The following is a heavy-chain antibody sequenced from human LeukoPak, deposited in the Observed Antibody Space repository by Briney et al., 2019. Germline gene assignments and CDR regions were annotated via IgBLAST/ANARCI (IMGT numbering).Heavy chain of an antibody. CDR1: GGSISSGDYY. V-gene: IGHV4-30-4*01. CDR2: IYYSGST. J-gene: IGHJ6*02. CDR3: ARGLTVTAEKVYYYYGMDV. D-gene: IGHD4-11*01. Sequence: SQTLSLTCTVSGGSISSGDYYWSWIRQPPGKGLEWIGYIYYSGSTYYNPSLKSRVTISVDTSKNQFSLKLSSVTAADTAVYYCARGLTVTAEKVYYYYGMDVWGQGTTVTVSS.